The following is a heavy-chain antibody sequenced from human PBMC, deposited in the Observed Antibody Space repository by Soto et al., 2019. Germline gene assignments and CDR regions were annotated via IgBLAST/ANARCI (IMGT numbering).Heavy chain of an antibody. CDR1: GFTFSSYS. CDR2: IGSSSSTI. D-gene: IGHD6-6*01. CDR3: ARPEYSSSSYGMDV. V-gene: IGHV3-48*02. Sequence: GGSLRLSCAASGFTFSSYSMNWVRQAPGKGLEWVSYIGSSSSTIYYADSVKGRFTISRDNAKNSLYLQMNSLRDEDTAVYYCARPEYSSSSYGMDVWGQGTTVTVSS. J-gene: IGHJ6*02.